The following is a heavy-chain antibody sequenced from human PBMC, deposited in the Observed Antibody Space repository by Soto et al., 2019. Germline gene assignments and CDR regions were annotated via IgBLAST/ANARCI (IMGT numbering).Heavy chain of an antibody. CDR3: AGHPGATLTTNYNWFDP. CDR2: ISGSGGST. V-gene: IGHV3-23*01. J-gene: IGHJ5*02. Sequence: EVQLLESGGGLVQPGGSLRLSCAASGFTFSSYAMSWVRQAPGKGLEWVSAISGSGGSTYYADSVKGRFTISRDNSKNTLYLQMNSLRAEDTAVYYCAGHPGATLTTNYNWFDPWGQGTLVTVSS. CDR1: GFTFSSYA. D-gene: IGHD4-17*01.